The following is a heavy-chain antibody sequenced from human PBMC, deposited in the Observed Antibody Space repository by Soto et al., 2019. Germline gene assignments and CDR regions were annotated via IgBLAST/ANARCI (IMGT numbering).Heavy chain of an antibody. J-gene: IGHJ6*02. D-gene: IGHD6-13*01. CDR1: GGTFSSDA. Sequence: QVQLVQSGAEVKKPGSSVKVSCKASGGTFSSDAISWVRQAPGQGLEWMGGIIPIFGTANYAQKFQGRVTITADESTSTAYMELSSLRSEDTAVYYCARGLKGSSWHYYYYYGMDVWGQGTTVTVSS. CDR2: IIPIFGTA. V-gene: IGHV1-69*01. CDR3: ARGLKGSSWHYYYYYGMDV.